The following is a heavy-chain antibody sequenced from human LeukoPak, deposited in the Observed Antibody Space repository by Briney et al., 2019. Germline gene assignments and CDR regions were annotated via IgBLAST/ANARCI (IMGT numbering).Heavy chain of an antibody. V-gene: IGHV3-21*01. CDR3: ARITYYYDSSGYLDY. Sequence: GSLRLSCAASGFTFSSYSMNWVRQAPGKGLEWVSSISSSSSYIYYADSVKGRFTISRDNAKNSLYLQMNSLRAEDTAVYYCARITYYYDSSGYLDYWGQGTLVTVPS. D-gene: IGHD3-22*01. CDR1: GFTFSSYS. CDR2: ISSSSSYI. J-gene: IGHJ4*02.